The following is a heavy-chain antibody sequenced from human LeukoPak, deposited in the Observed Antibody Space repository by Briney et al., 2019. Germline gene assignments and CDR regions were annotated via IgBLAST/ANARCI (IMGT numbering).Heavy chain of an antibody. Sequence: PGGSLKLSCAASGFTFSGSAMHWVRQASGKGLEWLGRIRSKADSYTTGYAASVKGRFIVSRDDSKNTAYLQMNSLKTEDTAVYYCRAAADLNDYWGQGTLVTVSS. D-gene: IGHD6-13*01. CDR1: GFTFSGSA. J-gene: IGHJ4*02. CDR2: IRSKADSYTT. CDR3: RAAADLNDY. V-gene: IGHV3-73*01.